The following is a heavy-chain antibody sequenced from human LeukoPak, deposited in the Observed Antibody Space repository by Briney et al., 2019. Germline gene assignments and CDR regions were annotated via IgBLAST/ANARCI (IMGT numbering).Heavy chain of an antibody. V-gene: IGHV3-7*03. J-gene: IGHJ4*02. D-gene: IGHD2-15*01. CDR3: VRGLVGYCSGGAWDGTCFDY. Sequence: GSLRLSCAASGFTFSSYWMSWVRQAPGKRLEWVAIIKQDGNQKNYVDSVKGRFTISRDNAKNSLYLQMNSLRAEDTAVYYCVRGLVGYCSGGAWDGTCFDYWGQGTLVSVSS. CDR1: GFTFSSYW. CDR2: IKQDGNQK.